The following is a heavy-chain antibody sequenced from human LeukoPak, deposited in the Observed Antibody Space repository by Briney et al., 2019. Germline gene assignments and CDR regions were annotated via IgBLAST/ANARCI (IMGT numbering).Heavy chain of an antibody. Sequence: SETLSLTCAVYGGSFSGYYWSWIRQPPGKGLEWIGEINHSGSTNYNPSLKSRVTISVDTSKNQFSLKLCSVTAADTAVYYCARVHSSSWYIVDYWGQGTLVTVSS. J-gene: IGHJ4*02. CDR1: GGSFSGYY. CDR3: ARVHSSSWYIVDY. D-gene: IGHD6-13*01. CDR2: INHSGST. V-gene: IGHV4-34*01.